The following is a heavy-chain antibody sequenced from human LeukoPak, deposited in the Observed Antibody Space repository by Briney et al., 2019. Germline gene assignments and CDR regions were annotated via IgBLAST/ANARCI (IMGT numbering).Heavy chain of an antibody. CDR3: AKTYSSSRAHYYYYYYMDV. CDR1: GFTISNYG. J-gene: IGHJ6*03. D-gene: IGHD6-13*01. V-gene: IGHV3-23*01. Sequence: PGGSLRLPCAASGFTISNYGMSWVRQAPGKGLEWVSAISSSGGSTFYADSVQGRFTISRDNSKNTLYLQMNSLRAEDTAVYYCAKTYSSSRAHYYYYYYMDVWGKGTTVTISS. CDR2: ISSSGGST.